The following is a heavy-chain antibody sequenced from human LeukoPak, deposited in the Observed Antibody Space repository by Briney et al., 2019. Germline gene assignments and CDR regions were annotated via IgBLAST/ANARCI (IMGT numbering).Heavy chain of an antibody. V-gene: IGHV4-34*01. CDR1: GGSFSGYY. D-gene: IGHD3-3*01. CDR2: INHSGST. Sequence: SETLSLTCAVYGGSFSGYYWSWIRQPPGKGLEWIGEINHSGSTNYNPSLKSRVTISIDTSKNQFSLKLSSVTAADTAVYYCARGGGGYDFWSGYYGFPYYYYYMDVWGKGTTVTVSS. CDR3: ARGGGGYDFWSGYYGFPYYYYYMDV. J-gene: IGHJ6*03.